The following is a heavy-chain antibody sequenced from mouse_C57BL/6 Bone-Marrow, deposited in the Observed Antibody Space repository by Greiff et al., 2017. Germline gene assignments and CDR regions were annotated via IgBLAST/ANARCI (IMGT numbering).Heavy chain of an antibody. CDR1: GYTFTDHI. CDR2: IYPVSGET. CDR3: GRGGDYYGSSPLAMDY. D-gene: IGHD1-1*01. Sequence: QVQLKQSGAELASPGASVTLSCKASGYTFTDHIMNWVKKRPGQGLEWIGRIYPVSGETNYNQQFMGKDTFSVDRSSSTVYMVLNSLTSEDPAVYYCGRGGDYYGSSPLAMDYWGQGTSVTVSS. J-gene: IGHJ4*01. V-gene: IGHV1-11*01.